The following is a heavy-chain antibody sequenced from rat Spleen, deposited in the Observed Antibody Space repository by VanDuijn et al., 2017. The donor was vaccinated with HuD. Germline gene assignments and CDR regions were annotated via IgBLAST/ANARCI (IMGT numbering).Heavy chain of an antibody. CDR1: GFTFNNYW. V-gene: IGHV5-31*01. CDR3: TRQDYGYNYDY. Sequence: EVQLVESGGGLVQPGGSLKLSCVASGFTFNNYWMTWIRQAPGKGLAWVASITNASGRTYYPDSMKGRFTVSRDDAKSTLYLQMNSLRSEDTATYYCTRQDYGYNYDYWGRGVMVTVSS. CDR2: ITNASGRT. D-gene: IGHD1-9*01. J-gene: IGHJ2*01.